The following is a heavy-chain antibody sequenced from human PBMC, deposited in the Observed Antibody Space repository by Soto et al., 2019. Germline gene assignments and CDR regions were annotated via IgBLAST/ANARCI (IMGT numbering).Heavy chain of an antibody. Sequence: ASVKVSCKASGYTFTGYYMHWVRQAPGQGLGWMGWINPNSGGTNYAQKFQGRVTMTRDTSISTAYMELSRLRSDDTAVYYCARREGFTFGGVIVKGYYYCGRDVWGQGTTVTVSS. V-gene: IGHV1-2*02. J-gene: IGHJ6*02. CDR1: GYTFTGYY. CDR2: INPNSGGT. D-gene: IGHD3-16*02. CDR3: ARREGFTFGGVIVKGYYYCGRDV.